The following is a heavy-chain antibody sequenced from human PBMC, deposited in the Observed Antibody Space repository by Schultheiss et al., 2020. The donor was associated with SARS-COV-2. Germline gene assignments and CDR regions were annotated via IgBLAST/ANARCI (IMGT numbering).Heavy chain of an antibody. CDR1: GFTFSNYF. CDR2: ISYDGSNK. Sequence: GGSLRLSCAASGFTFSNYFMHWVRQAPGKGLEWVAVISYDGSNKYYADSVKGRFTISRDNAKNSLYLQMNSLRAEDTAVYYCARDRGATPLFGYWGQGTLVTVSS. CDR3: ARDRGATPLFGY. V-gene: IGHV3-30*12. J-gene: IGHJ4*02. D-gene: IGHD1-26*01.